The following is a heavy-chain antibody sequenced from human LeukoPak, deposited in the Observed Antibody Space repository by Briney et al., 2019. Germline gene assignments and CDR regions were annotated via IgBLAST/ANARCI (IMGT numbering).Heavy chain of an antibody. J-gene: IGHJ4*02. CDR3: ARRARGWKYFDN. D-gene: IGHD3-10*01. Sequence: PSETLSLTCAVYGGSFSGYHWSWIRQPPGKGLEWIGKINHSGSTNYNPSLKSRVTISVDTSKNQFSLKLSSVTAADTAVYYCARRARGWKYFDNWGQGTPVTVSS. CDR1: GGSFSGYH. V-gene: IGHV4-34*01. CDR2: INHSGST.